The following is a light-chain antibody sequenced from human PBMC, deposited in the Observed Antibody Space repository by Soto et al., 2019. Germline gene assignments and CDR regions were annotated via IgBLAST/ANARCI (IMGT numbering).Light chain of an antibody. CDR1: QNINSH. J-gene: IGKJ2*01. CDR2: AAS. CDR3: QQSHITTLFT. Sequence: DIQMTQSPSSLSASLGDRVTITCRVSQNINSHLNWYQQKPGKAPKVLIYAASRLQSGVPSRFSGSGSGTEFTLTISSLEPEDFATYYCQQSHITTLFTFGKGTKLEIK. V-gene: IGKV1-39*01.